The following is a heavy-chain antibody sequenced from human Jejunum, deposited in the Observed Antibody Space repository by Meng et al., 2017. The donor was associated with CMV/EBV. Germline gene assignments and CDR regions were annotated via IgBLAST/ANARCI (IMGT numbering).Heavy chain of an antibody. Sequence: CKGSGYSFATSWIGWVRQMPGKGLEWMGVIYPRDSKTMYSPSFQGHVTISADKAISTAYLEWSSLKASDSAMYYCARLTILGGAITWGQGTLVTVSS. CDR2: IYPRDSKT. J-gene: IGHJ4*03. CDR1: GYSFATSW. V-gene: IGHV5-51*01. D-gene: IGHD3-3*01. CDR3: ARLTILGGAIT.